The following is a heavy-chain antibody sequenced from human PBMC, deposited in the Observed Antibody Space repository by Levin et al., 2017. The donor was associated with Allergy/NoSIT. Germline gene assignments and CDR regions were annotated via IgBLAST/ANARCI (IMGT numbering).Heavy chain of an antibody. Sequence: GESLKISCKASGYTFTGYYMHWVRQAPGQGLEWMGWINPNSGGTNYAQKFQGRVTMTRDTSISTAYMELSRLRSDDTAVYYCARFGESIFDYWGQGTLVTVSS. CDR2: INPNSGGT. V-gene: IGHV1-2*02. J-gene: IGHJ4*02. CDR1: GYTFTGYY. CDR3: ARFGESIFDY. D-gene: IGHD3-10*01.